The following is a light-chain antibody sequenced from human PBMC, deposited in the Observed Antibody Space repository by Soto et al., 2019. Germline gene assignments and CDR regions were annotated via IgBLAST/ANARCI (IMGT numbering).Light chain of an antibody. CDR1: QSVSNN. CDR3: QRYDYWPWT. J-gene: IGKJ1*01. CDR2: GAS. V-gene: IGKV3-15*01. Sequence: EIVMTQSPATLSVSPGERATLSCRASQSVSNNLAWYQQKPGQAPRLVIYGASTRATGIPARFTGSGSGTKFTLTISSLQSEDFAFYFCQRYDYWPWTFGQGTKV.